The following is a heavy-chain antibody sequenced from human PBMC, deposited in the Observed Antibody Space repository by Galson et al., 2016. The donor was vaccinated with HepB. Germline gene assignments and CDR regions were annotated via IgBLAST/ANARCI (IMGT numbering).Heavy chain of an antibody. CDR2: TRNKANGYTR. D-gene: IGHD2-15*01. CDR3: ARAAYCSGGACYHAFDH. Sequence: SLRLSCAASGFTFSDYYMDWVRQTPGKGLEWVGRTRNKANGYTREYAASVKGRLSISRDDSKNSLHLQMNSLRSEDTAVYYCARAAYCSGGACYHAFDHWGQGTLVTVSS. V-gene: IGHV3-72*01. J-gene: IGHJ4*02. CDR1: GFTFSDYY.